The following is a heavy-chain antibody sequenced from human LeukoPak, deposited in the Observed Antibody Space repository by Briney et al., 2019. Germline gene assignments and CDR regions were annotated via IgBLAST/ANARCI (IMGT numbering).Heavy chain of an antibody. V-gene: IGHV4-4*02. D-gene: IGHD1-26*01. CDR3: AILRGSYRGWAFDI. CDR1: GDSIGSSNW. J-gene: IGHJ3*02. Sequence: PSETLSLTCAVSGDSIGSSNWWTWVRQSPGKGLEWIGEIYHSGSTTYNPSLKSRVTISVDKSKNQFSLKLNSVTAADTAVYYCAILRGSYRGWAFDIWGQGTMVTVSS. CDR2: IYHSGST.